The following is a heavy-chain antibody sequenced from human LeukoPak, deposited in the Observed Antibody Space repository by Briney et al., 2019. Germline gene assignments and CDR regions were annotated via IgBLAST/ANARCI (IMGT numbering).Heavy chain of an antibody. J-gene: IGHJ4*02. CDR3: ARVPYCGGDCYYGVTLDY. CDR1: GYTFTSYG. CDR2: ISAYNGNT. V-gene: IGHV1-18*01. Sequence: ASVKVSCKASGYTFTSYGISWVRQAPGQGLEWMGWISAYNGNTNYAQKLQGRVTMTADTSTSTAYMELRSLRSDDTAVYYCARVPYCGGDCYYGVTLDYWGQGTLVTVSS. D-gene: IGHD2-21*02.